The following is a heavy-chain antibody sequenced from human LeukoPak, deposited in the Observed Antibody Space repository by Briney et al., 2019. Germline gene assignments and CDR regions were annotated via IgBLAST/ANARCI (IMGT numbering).Heavy chain of an antibody. V-gene: IGHV3-23*01. CDR2: ISGSGGST. J-gene: IGHJ4*02. CDR1: GFTFSSYA. D-gene: IGHD3-10*01. CDR3: AKGGLWFGETGGYYFDY. Sequence: GGSLRLSCAAPGFTFSSYAMSWVRQAPGKGLEWVSAISGSGGSTYYADSVKGRFTISRDNSKNTLYPQMNSLRAEDTAVYYCAKGGLWFGETGGYYFDYWGQGTLVTVSS.